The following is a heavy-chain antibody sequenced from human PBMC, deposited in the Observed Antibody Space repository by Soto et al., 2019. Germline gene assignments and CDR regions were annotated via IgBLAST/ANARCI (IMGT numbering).Heavy chain of an antibody. CDR3: TRQWGTSVHGNYYYYGMDV. D-gene: IGHD6-19*01. Sequence: GGSLRLSCAASGFTFSGSAMHWVRQASGKGLECVGRISTKANSYETAYAASVKGRFTISRDDSKNTAYLQMNSLKTEDTAVYYCTRQWGTSVHGNYYYYGMDVWGQGTTVTVSS. V-gene: IGHV3-73*01. J-gene: IGHJ6*02. CDR2: ISTKANSYET. CDR1: GFTFSGSA.